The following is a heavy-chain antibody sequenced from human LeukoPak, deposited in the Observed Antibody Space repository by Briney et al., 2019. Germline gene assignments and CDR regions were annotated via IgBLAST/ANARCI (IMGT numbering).Heavy chain of an antibody. CDR3: ARDRQADRTLDY. J-gene: IGHJ4*02. CDR1: GFTFSTYA. Sequence: GGSLRLSCAASGFTFSTYAMTWVRQAPGRGLEWVSSISDSGSAFYTDSVKGRFIISRDNSRNTVYLQMNSLRAEDTAVYYCARDRQADRTLDYWGQGTLVTVSS. CDR2: ISDSGSA. D-gene: IGHD1-14*01. V-gene: IGHV3-23*01.